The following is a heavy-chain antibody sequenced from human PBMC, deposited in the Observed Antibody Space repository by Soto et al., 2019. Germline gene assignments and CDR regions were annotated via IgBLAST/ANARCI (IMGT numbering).Heavy chain of an antibody. CDR1: GGTFDKRA. V-gene: IGHV1-69*12. CDR3: ARDLDDGGLWMSFDI. Sequence: QVQLVQSGAEVRKPGSSVKVSCKASGGTFDKRAIYWMRQAPGQGLECMGGIVPRFGTTNYAQKFQARVTITADEATSAAYLEVSNLTPDDTAVYYCARDLDDGGLWMSFDIWGQGTMVAVSS. D-gene: IGHD4-17*01. CDR2: IVPRFGTT. J-gene: IGHJ3*02.